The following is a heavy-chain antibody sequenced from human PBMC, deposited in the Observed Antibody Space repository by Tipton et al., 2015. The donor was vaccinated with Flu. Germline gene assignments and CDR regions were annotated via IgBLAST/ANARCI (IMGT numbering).Heavy chain of an antibody. D-gene: IGHD4-17*01. CDR1: GGSLSGYY. J-gene: IGHJ4*01. CDR2: INHSGST. V-gene: IGHV4-34*01. Sequence: TLSLTCAVYGGSLSGYYWSWIRQPPGKGLEWIGEINHSGSTNYNSSLKSRVTISVDTSKNQFSLKLSSVTAADTAVYYCARLPRHYGDYPLDYWGPGIMVTVSS. CDR3: ARLPRHYGDYPLDY.